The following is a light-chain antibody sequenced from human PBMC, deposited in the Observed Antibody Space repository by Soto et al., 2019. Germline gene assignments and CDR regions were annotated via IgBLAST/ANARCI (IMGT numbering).Light chain of an antibody. J-gene: IGKJ2*01. V-gene: IGKV1-39*01. CDR3: QQNYNTPYT. CDR2: SAS. CDR1: QRISTY. Sequence: DIQMTQSPSSLSASVGDRVSITCRASQRISTYINWYQQKSGKAPKLLIYSASTLQSGVPSRFSGSGSGTDFTLTISSLQPEDFATYYCQQNYNTPYTFGLGTKVE.